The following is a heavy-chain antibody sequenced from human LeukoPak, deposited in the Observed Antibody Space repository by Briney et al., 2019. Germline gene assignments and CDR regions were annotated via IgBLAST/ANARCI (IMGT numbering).Heavy chain of an antibody. CDR2: INHSGST. V-gene: IGHV4-34*01. CDR3: ARGGDYDILTGYRVEAFDI. CDR1: GGSFSGYY. D-gene: IGHD3-9*01. Sequence: SETLSLTCAVYGGSFSGYYWSWIRQPPGKGLEWIGEINHSGSTNYNPSLKSRATISVDTSKNQFSLKLSSATAADTAVYYCARGGDYDILTGYRVEAFDIWGQGTMVTVSS. J-gene: IGHJ3*02.